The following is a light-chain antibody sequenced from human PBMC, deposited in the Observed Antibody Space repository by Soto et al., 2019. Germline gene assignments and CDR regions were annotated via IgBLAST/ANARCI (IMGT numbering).Light chain of an antibody. CDR3: QQYKDWPTT. CDR1: QSVSTT. Sequence: EKVMTQSPATLSVTPGERATLSCWASQSVSTTVAWYQQKSGQAPRLLIYSASTRATGVPARFSGSGSGTDFTLTITSLQSEDFGAYYCQQYKDWPTTFGQGTKVDI. V-gene: IGKV3-15*01. CDR2: SAS. J-gene: IGKJ1*01.